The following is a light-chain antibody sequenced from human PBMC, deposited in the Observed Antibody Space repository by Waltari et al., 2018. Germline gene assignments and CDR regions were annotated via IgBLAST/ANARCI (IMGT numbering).Light chain of an antibody. CDR3: QQLYSKPVT. J-gene: IGKJ5*01. CDR1: QSILYSSNNKNY. Sequence: DIVMTQSPDSLAVSLGERATINCKSSQSILYSSNNKNYINWYQQKSGQPPQLLSAGASAREFGVPDRFSGSGSGTDVTLTISSLQAEDVAVYYCQQLYSKPVTCGQGTRLEIK. CDR2: GAS. V-gene: IGKV4-1*01.